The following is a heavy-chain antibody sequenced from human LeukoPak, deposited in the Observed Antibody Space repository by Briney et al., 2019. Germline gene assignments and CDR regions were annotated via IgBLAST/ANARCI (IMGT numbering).Heavy chain of an antibody. J-gene: IGHJ4*02. CDR1: GFTFITYA. CDR2: ISYDGSNE. CDR3: ARDSLKNGYNYDYFDY. Sequence: PGGSLRLSCAASGFTFITYAMHWVRQAPGKGLERVAVISYDGSNEYYVDSVKGRFTISRDNSKNILYLQMNSLTAEDTAVYYCARDSLKNGYNYDYFDYWGQGTLVTVSS. V-gene: IGHV3-30-3*01. D-gene: IGHD5-24*01.